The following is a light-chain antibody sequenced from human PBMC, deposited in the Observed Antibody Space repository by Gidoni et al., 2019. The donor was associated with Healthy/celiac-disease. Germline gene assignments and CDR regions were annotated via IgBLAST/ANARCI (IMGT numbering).Light chain of an antibody. V-gene: IGLV2-23*02. CDR1: RSDVGSYNL. Sequence: QSALTQPASVSASPGQSITISCTGTRSDVGSYNLISWYQQPPGKAPKLMIYEVSKRPSGVSNRFSGSKSGNTASLTISGLQAEDEADYYCCSYAGSSTFVVFGGGTKLTVL. CDR2: EVS. CDR3: CSYAGSSTFVV. J-gene: IGLJ2*01.